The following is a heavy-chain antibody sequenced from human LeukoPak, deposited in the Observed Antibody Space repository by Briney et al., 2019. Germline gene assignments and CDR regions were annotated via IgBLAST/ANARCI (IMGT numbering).Heavy chain of an antibody. D-gene: IGHD3-10*01. Sequence: GGSLRLSCAASRFTFSSYNMNWVRQAPGKGLEWVSSISSSISCIYYADSVKGRFSISRDNSKNTLYLQMNSLRAEDTAVYYCAKVPRHYYGSGSFDYWGQGTLVTVSS. CDR2: ISSSISCI. J-gene: IGHJ4*02. CDR3: AKVPRHYYGSGSFDY. V-gene: IGHV3-21*01. CDR1: RFTFSSYN.